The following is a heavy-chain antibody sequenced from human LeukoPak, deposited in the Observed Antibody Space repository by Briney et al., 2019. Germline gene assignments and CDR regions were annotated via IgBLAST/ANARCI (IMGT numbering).Heavy chain of an antibody. D-gene: IGHD3-10*01. Sequence: PGGSLRLSCAASGFTFSSYWMHWVRQAPGEGLVWVSFINSDGSGTGYADSVKGRFTVSRDNAKNTLYLQMNSLRAEDTAVYYCSCGSGREGYMDVWGKGTTVTVSS. CDR3: SCGSGREGYMDV. V-gene: IGHV3-74*01. CDR1: GFTFSSYW. CDR2: INSDGSGT. J-gene: IGHJ6*03.